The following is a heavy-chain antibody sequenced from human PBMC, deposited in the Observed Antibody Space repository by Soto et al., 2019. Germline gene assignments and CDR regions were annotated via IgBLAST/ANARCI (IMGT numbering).Heavy chain of an antibody. CDR1: GFTFSSYA. CDR2: ISSNGGST. D-gene: IGHD6-19*01. CDR3: VKDAGYSSGWYYSGSYFDY. J-gene: IGHJ4*02. Sequence: HPLGSLRLSCSASGFTFSSYAMHCVRQAAGKGLEYVSSISSNGGSTYYADSVKGRFTISRDNSKNTLYLQMSSLRAEDTAVYYCVKDAGYSSGWYYSGSYFDYWGQGTLVTVSS. V-gene: IGHV3-64D*06.